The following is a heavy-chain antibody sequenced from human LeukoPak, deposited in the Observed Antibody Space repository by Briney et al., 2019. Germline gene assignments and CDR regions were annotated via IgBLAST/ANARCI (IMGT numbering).Heavy chain of an antibody. J-gene: IGHJ4*02. CDR3: AKDQACSSTSCYSLADY. CDR1: GFTFSSYW. Sequence: GGSLRLSCAASGFTFSSYWMHWVRQAPGKGLVWVSRINSDGSSTSYADSVKGRFTISRDNAKNTLYLQMNSLRAEDTAVYYCAKDQACSSTSCYSLADYWGQGTLVTVSS. D-gene: IGHD2-2*01. CDR2: INSDGSST. V-gene: IGHV3-74*01.